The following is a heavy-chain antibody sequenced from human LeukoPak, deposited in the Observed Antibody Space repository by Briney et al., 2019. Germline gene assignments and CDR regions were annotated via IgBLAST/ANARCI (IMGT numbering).Heavy chain of an antibody. CDR2: ITGDSSTI. CDR3: ARSSIVVAGINFDY. D-gene: IGHD6-19*01. CDR1: GFTFSTYN. Sequence: AGGSLRLSCAASGFTFSTYNINWVRQAPGKGLEWVSYITGDSSTIYYADSVKGRFTISRDNAKNSLYLQMNSLRDEHTAVYYCARSSIVVAGINFDYWGQGTLVTVSS. V-gene: IGHV3-48*02. J-gene: IGHJ4*02.